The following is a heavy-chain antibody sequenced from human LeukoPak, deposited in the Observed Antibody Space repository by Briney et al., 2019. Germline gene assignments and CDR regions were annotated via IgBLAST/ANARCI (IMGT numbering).Heavy chain of an antibody. CDR1: GYSISSGYY. CDR3: ASVARTMVRGEYYFDY. V-gene: IGHV4-38-2*02. D-gene: IGHD3-10*01. J-gene: IGHJ4*02. CDR2: IYHSGST. Sequence: SETLSLTCTVSGYSISSGYYWGWIRQPPGKGLEWIGSIYHSGSTYYNPSLKSRVTISVDTSKNQFSLKLSSVTAADTAVYYCASVARTMVRGEYYFDYWGQGTLVTVSS.